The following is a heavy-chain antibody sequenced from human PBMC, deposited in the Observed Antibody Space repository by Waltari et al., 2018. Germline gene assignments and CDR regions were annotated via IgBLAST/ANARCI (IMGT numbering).Heavy chain of an antibody. D-gene: IGHD6-13*01. CDR3: ARAGVLYSSSLRDPLDY. V-gene: IGHV3-53*01. CDR2: IYSGGST. CDR1: GFTVSSNY. Sequence: EVQLVESGGGLIQPGGSLRLSCAASGFTVSSNYMSWVRPAPGKGLEWVAVIYSGGSTYYADSVKGRFTISRDNAKNSLYLQMNSLRAEDTAVYYCARAGVLYSSSLRDPLDYWGQGTLVTVSS. J-gene: IGHJ4*02.